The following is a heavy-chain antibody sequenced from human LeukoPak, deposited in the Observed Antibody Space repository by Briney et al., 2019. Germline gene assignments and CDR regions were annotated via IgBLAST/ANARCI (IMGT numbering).Heavy chain of an antibody. V-gene: IGHV3-21*01. Sequence: GGSLRLSCAASGFTFSSYSMNWVRQAPGKGLAWVSSISSSSSYIHYAYTVKGRFTISRDNAKSSLYLQMNSLRAEDTAVYYCARVPLLPPSPYYYYMDVWGKGTTVTVSS. D-gene: IGHD3-22*01. J-gene: IGHJ6*03. CDR1: GFTFSSYS. CDR3: ARVPLLPPSPYYYYMDV. CDR2: ISSSSSYI.